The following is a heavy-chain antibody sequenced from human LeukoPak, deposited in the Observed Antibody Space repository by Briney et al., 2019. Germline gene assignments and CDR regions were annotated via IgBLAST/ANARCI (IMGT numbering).Heavy chain of an antibody. D-gene: IGHD3-9*01. V-gene: IGHV4-4*07. Sequence: KTSETLSLTCTGSGGSISSYYWSWIRQPAGKGLEWIGRIYTSGSTNYNPSLKSRVTMSVDTSKNQFSLKLSSVTAADTAVYYCAGDGSYDILTGYSLGWFDPWGQGTLVTVSS. J-gene: IGHJ5*02. CDR2: IYTSGST. CDR3: AGDGSYDILTGYSLGWFDP. CDR1: GGSISSYY.